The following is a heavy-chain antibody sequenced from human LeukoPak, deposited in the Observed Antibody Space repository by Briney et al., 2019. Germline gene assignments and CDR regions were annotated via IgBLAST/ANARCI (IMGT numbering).Heavy chain of an antibody. Sequence: GGSLRLSCAASGFTFSSYAMSWVRQAPGKGLEWVSAISGSGGSTYYADSVKGRFTISRDNSKNTLYPQMNSLIAEDTAVYYCAKDQFSSGLNWFDPWGQGTLVTVSS. CDR1: GFTFSSYA. CDR2: ISGSGGST. V-gene: IGHV3-23*01. D-gene: IGHD6-19*01. CDR3: AKDQFSSGLNWFDP. J-gene: IGHJ5*02.